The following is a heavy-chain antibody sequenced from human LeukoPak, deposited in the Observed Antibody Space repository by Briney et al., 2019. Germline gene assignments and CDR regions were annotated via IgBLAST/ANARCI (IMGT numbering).Heavy chain of an antibody. J-gene: IGHJ6*03. D-gene: IGHD3-3*01. V-gene: IGHV3-74*01. CDR3: ARDVGYYDFWSGFRGYYYYMDV. CDR1: GFTFSSYW. Sequence: GGSLRLSCAASGFTFSSYWMHWVRQAPGKGLVWVSRINSDGSSTSYADSVKGRFTISRDNAKNTLYLQMNSLRAEDTAVYYCARDVGYYDFWSGFRGYYYYMDVWGKGTTVTVSS. CDR2: INSDGSST.